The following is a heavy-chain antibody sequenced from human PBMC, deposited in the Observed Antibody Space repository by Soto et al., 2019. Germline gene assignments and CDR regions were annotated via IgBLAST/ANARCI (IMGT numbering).Heavy chain of an antibody. CDR2: VYYGGRS. J-gene: IGHJ6*02. D-gene: IGHD2-2*01. Sequence: QLQLQESGPGLVKPSETLSLTCTVSSAPVSSTTYTWGWIRQPPGKGLEWVASVYYGGRSYYNPSHDSRVTISVDTSKSQFSMKMTSVTAADTAVYYCARLNGSGIRCSCHGHCAMDVWCHGTTVTVSS. CDR1: SAPVSSTTYT. V-gene: IGHV4-39*01. CDR3: ARLNGSGIRCSCHGHCAMDV.